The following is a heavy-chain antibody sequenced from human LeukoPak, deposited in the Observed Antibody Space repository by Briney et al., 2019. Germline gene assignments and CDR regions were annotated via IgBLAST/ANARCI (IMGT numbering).Heavy chain of an antibody. CDR2: INHSGST. J-gene: IGHJ4*02. CDR3: ARGGITMVRGVIDY. CDR1: GGSFSGYY. Sequence: PSETLSLTCAVYGGSFSGYYWSWIRQPPGKGLEWIGEINHSGSTNCNPSLKSRVTISVDTSKNQFSLKLSSVTAADTAVYYCARGGITMVRGVIDYWGQGTLVTVSS. V-gene: IGHV4-34*01. D-gene: IGHD3-10*01.